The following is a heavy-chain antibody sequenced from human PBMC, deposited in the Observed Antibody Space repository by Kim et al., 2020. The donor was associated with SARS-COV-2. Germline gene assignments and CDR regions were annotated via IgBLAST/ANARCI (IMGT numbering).Heavy chain of an antibody. V-gene: IGHV3-30*03. J-gene: IGHJ6*02. CDR2: ISYDGSNK. CDR3: ALARGVTVGMDV. D-gene: IGHD3-10*01. CDR1: GFTFSSYG. Sequence: GGSLRLSCVASGFTFSSYGMHWVRQAPGKGLEWVAVISYDGSNKYYADSVKGRFTISRDNSKNTLYLQMNSLRAEDTAVYYCALARGVTVGMDVWGQGTT.